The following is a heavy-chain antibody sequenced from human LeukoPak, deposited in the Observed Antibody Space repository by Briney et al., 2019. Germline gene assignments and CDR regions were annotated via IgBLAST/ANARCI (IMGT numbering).Heavy chain of an antibody. Sequence: GGSLRLSCAASGFTLSGYAMSWVRQAPGKGLEWVSTISGPGGSTYYTDSVKGRFTISRDNSKNTVFLQMNSLRAEDTAVYYCARDYGDYPNWHYWGQGTLVTVSS. CDR3: ARDYGDYPNWHY. CDR2: ISGPGGST. J-gene: IGHJ4*02. CDR1: GFTLSGYA. D-gene: IGHD4-17*01. V-gene: IGHV3-23*01.